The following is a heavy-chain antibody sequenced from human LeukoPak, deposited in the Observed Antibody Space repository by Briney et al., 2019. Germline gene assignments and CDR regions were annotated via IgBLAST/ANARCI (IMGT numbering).Heavy chain of an antibody. V-gene: IGHV4-39*07. D-gene: IGHD3-9*01. CDR2: IYYSGST. CDR3: ARVTSRGVSDYDILTGYPDAFDI. CDR1: GGSISSSSYY. Sequence: SETLSLTCTVSGGSISSSSYYWGWIRQPPGKGLEWIGSIYYSGSTYYNPSLKSRVTISVDTSKNQFSLKLSSVTAADTAVHYCARVTSRGVSDYDILTGYPDAFDIWGQGTMVTVSS. J-gene: IGHJ3*02.